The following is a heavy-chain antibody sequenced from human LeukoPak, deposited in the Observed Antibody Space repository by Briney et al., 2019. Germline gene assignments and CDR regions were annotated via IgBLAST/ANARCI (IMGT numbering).Heavy chain of an antibody. CDR2: INWDGGTP. J-gene: IGHJ6*03. V-gene: IGHV3-20*04. CDR3: ARVVAAAGTPYYYYYMDV. D-gene: IGHD6-13*01. Sequence: RPGGSLRLSCAASGFTFEDNGMSWVRQAPGKGLEWVSGINWDGGTPGYADSVKGRFTISRDNGKNSLYLQMNSLRAEDTALYYCARVVAAAGTPYYYYYMDVWGKGTTVTVSS. CDR1: GFTFEDNG.